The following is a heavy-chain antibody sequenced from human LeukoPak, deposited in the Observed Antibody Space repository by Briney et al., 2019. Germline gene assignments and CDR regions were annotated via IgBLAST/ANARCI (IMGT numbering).Heavy chain of an antibody. V-gene: IGHV1-69*05. J-gene: IGHJ4*02. CDR3: ARSKRSELLG. Sequence: GASVKVSCKASGGTFSSYAISWVRQAPGQGLEWMGGIIPIFGTANYAQKFQGRVTITTDESTSTAYMELSSLRSEDTAVYYCARSKRSELLGWGQGTLVTVSS. CDR2: IIPIFGTA. CDR1: GGTFSSYA. D-gene: IGHD4-23*01.